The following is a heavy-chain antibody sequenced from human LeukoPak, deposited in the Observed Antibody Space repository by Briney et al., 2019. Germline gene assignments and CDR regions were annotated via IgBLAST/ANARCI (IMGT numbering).Heavy chain of an antibody. Sequence: SETLSLTCTVSGGTISSSSYYWAWIRQPPGKGLEWIGSLYNSASTHYNPSLKSRVTMAVDTSKNQFSLKLRSVTAADTAIYYCARNKTITAAGTYYGGQGTLVTVSS. J-gene: IGHJ4*02. CDR1: GGTISSSSYY. CDR2: LYNSAST. D-gene: IGHD6-13*01. CDR3: ARNKTITAAGTYY. V-gene: IGHV4-39*01.